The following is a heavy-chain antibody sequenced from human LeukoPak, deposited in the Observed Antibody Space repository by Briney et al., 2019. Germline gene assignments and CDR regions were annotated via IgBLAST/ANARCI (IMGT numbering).Heavy chain of an antibody. Sequence: GGSLRLSCAASGFTFSSYAMSWVRQAPGKGLEWASAISGSGGSTYYVDSVKGRFTISRDNSKNTLYLQMNSLRAEDTAVYYCAKDLYGDYVVTFDYWGQGTLVTVSS. J-gene: IGHJ4*02. D-gene: IGHD4-17*01. CDR1: GFTFSSYA. V-gene: IGHV3-23*01. CDR2: ISGSGGST. CDR3: AKDLYGDYVVTFDY.